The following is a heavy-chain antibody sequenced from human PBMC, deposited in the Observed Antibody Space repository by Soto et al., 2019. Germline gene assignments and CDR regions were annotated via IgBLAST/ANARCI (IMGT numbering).Heavy chain of an antibody. D-gene: IGHD2-2*01. Sequence: GGSLRLSCAASGFTFSSYGMHWVRQAPGKGLEWVAVISYDGSNKYYGDSVKGRFSTSRDNSKNAVYLEMRRLTSNDAAVYYCGADCSSVVCYKHNGLDVWGQGTAVTVSS. CDR3: GADCSSVVCYKHNGLDV. J-gene: IGHJ6*01. CDR2: ISYDGSNK. V-gene: IGHV3-30*03. CDR1: GFTFSSYG.